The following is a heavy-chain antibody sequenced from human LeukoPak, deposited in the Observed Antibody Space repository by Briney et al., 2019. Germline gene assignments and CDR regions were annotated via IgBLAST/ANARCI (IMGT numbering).Heavy chain of an antibody. Sequence: GASVKVSCKASGYTFNNHYMYWVRQAPGQGLEWMGRINPNSGGTNYAQKFQGRVTMTRDTSISTAYMELSRLRSDDTAVYYCAREGSSGWYWSTTDYYYGMDVWGQGTTVTVSS. CDR2: INPNSGGT. J-gene: IGHJ6*02. V-gene: IGHV1-2*06. CDR1: GYTFNNHY. CDR3: AREGSSGWYWSTTDYYYGMDV. D-gene: IGHD6-19*01.